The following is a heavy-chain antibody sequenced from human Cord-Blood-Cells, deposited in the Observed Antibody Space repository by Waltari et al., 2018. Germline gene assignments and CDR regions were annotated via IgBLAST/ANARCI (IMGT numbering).Heavy chain of an antibody. V-gene: IGHV4-59*11. CDR2: IYYSGST. Sequence: QVQLQESGPGLVKPSETLSLTCTVSVGSISSHYWRWNRQPPGKGLEWIGYIYYSGSTNYNPSLKSRVTISVDTSKNQFSLKLSSVTAADTAVYYCARGRNGQQLVPHFDYWGQGTVVTVSS. D-gene: IGHD6-13*01. J-gene: IGHJ4*02. CDR1: VGSISSHY. CDR3: ARGRNGQQLVPHFDY.